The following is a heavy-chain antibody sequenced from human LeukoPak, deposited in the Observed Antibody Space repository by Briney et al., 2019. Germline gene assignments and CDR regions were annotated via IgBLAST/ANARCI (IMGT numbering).Heavy chain of an antibody. J-gene: IGHJ5*02. CDR3: ARDVGSCYGFGCWFDP. CDR2: IYTSGST. D-gene: IGHD2-2*01. V-gene: IGHV4-61*02. Sequence: PSQTLSLTCTVSGGSISSTSYYWSWIRQPAGKGLEWIGRIYTSGSTDYNPSLKSRVTISVDTSKNEFSLKLTSVTAADTAVYYCARDVGSCYGFGCWFDPWGQGTLVTVSS. CDR1: GGSISSTSYY.